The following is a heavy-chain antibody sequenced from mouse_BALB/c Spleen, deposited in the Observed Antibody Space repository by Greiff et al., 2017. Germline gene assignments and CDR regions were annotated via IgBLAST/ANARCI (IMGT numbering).Heavy chain of an antibody. CDR3: ARNHYYGLDY. CDR2: IDPSDSET. V-gene: IGHV1-69*02. D-gene: IGHD1-2*01. CDR1: GYTFTSYW. Sequence: QVQLKQPGAELVKPGAPVKLSCKASGYTFTSYWMNWVKQRPGRGLEWIGRIDPSDSETHYNQKFKDKATLTVDKSSSTAYIQLSSLTSEDSAVYYCARNHYYGLDYWGQGTTLTVSS. J-gene: IGHJ2*01.